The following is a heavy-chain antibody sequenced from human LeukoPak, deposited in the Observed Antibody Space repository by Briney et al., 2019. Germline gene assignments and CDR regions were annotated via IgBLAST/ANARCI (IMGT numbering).Heavy chain of an antibody. V-gene: IGHV3-15*01. CDR1: GFTFSNAW. CDR2: IKSKTDGGTT. J-gene: IGHJ6*02. D-gene: IGHD4-17*01. Sequence: GGSLRLSCAASGFTFSNAWMSWVRQAPGKGLEWVGRIKSKTDGGTTDYAAPVKGRFTISRDDSKNTLYLQMNSLKTEDTAVYYCTLHPSMTTVTTSYYHYYYGMDVWGQGTTVTVSS. CDR3: TLHPSMTTVTTSYYHYYYGMDV.